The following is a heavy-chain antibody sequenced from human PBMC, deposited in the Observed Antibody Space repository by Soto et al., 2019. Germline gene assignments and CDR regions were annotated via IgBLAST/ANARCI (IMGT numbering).Heavy chain of an antibody. V-gene: IGHV3-23*01. Sequence: EVQLLESGGGLIQPGGSLRLSCAASGFTFNIYAMTWVRQAPGKGLEWVSAISRYGDFTYYADSVEGRFTISRDKSKNTLYLQMNSLRAEDTAVYYCAKDRYLDHDSRGYLFDNWGQGTLVTVSS. D-gene: IGHD3-22*01. CDR1: GFTFNIYA. CDR3: AKDRYLDHDSRGYLFDN. CDR2: ISRYGDFT. J-gene: IGHJ4*02.